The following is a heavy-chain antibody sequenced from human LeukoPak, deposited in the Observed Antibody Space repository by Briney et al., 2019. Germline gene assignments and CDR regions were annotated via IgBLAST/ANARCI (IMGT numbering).Heavy chain of an antibody. J-gene: IGHJ4*02. D-gene: IGHD2-8*02. CDR1: GGSISSDH. CDR3: ARDSAPSATYWYYFDY. V-gene: IGHV4-59*01. CDR2: IYHSGNT. Sequence: PSETLSLTCTVSGGSISSDHWSWLRQPPGKGLEWIGYIYHSGNTNYNPSLKSRVTISIDTSETQFSLRLTSVTAADTAVYYCARDSAPSATYWYYFDYWGQGTLVTVSS.